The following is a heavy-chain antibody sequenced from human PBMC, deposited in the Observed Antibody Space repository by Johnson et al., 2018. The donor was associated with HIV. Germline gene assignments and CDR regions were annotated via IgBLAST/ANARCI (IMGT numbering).Heavy chain of an antibody. CDR2: IKQAGSEK. D-gene: IGHD3-10*01. CDR1: GFTFSSYG. V-gene: IGHV3-7*01. Sequence: VQLVESGGGVVQPGRSLRLSCAASGFTFSSYGMHWVRQAPGKGLARVANIKQAGSEKYYVESVNGRFTISRDNAKNSLYLQMNSLRAEDTAVYYCAREVRGPRGGFDIWGQGTMVTVSS. CDR3: AREVRGPRGGFDI. J-gene: IGHJ3*02.